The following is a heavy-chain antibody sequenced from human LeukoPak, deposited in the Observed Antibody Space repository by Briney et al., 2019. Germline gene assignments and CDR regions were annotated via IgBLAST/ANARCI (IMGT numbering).Heavy chain of an antibody. CDR3: ARGSDYYSSGTSYGMDV. V-gene: IGHV3-72*01. CDR2: TKNKANSYTT. CDR1: GFTFSDHY. D-gene: IGHD3-10*01. Sequence: QPGGSLRLSCAASGFTFSDHYMDWVRQSPGKGLEWVGRTKNKANSYTTEYAASVKGRFIISRDAPKNSLYLQMNSLKTEDTAVYYCARGSDYYSSGTSYGMDVWGQGTTVTVSS. J-gene: IGHJ6*02.